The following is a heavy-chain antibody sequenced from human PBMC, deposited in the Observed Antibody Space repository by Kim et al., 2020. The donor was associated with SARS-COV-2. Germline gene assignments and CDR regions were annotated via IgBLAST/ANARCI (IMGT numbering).Heavy chain of an antibody. V-gene: IGHV3-74*01. CDR3: AGPRNTAYGMDV. CDR1: GFTFGGYW. J-gene: IGHJ6*02. D-gene: IGHD5-18*01. CDR2: ISSGENYI. Sequence: GGSLRLSCSASGFTFGGYWMNWIRQAPGKGLVWVSRISSGENYICYADSVKGRFTISKDNAKNTLYLQMNSLRDEDTAVYYCAGPRNTAYGMDVWGRGNT.